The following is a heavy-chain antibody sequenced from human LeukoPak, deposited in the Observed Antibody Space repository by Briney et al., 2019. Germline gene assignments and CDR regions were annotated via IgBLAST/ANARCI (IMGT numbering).Heavy chain of an antibody. J-gene: IGHJ5*02. Sequence: SETLSLTCSVSGGSISSSSYYWGWIRQPPGKGLEWIGSIYYSGSAYYNPSLKSRVTISVDTSRNQFSLKLSSVTAADTAVYYSAREVWVIFGVATNWFDPWGQGTLVTVSS. D-gene: IGHD3-3*01. CDR1: GGSISSSSYY. V-gene: IGHV4-39*07. CDR2: IYYSGSA. CDR3: AREVWVIFGVATNWFDP.